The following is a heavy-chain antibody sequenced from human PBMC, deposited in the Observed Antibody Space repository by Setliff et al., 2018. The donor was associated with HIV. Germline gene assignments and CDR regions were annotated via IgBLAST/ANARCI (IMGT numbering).Heavy chain of an antibody. Sequence: SETLSLTCAVYGGSFSGYYWSWVRQPPGKGLEWIGGIHHSGSTNNNPSLKSRVTISLAASKNQFSLKLRSVTVADTAVYFCARGPVVGFDSWGQGTLVTVSS. J-gene: IGHJ4*02. CDR1: GGSFSGYY. CDR2: IHHSGST. V-gene: IGHV4-34*01. CDR3: ARGPVVGFDS. D-gene: IGHD2-15*01.